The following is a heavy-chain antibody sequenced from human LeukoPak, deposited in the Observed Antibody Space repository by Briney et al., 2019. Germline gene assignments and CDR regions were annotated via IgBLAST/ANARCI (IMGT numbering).Heavy chain of an antibody. CDR1: GGSISSSSYY. J-gene: IGHJ4*02. Sequence: SEPLSLTCTVSGGSISSSSYYWGWIRQPPGEGLEWIGSIYYSGSTYYNPSLKSRVTISVDTSKNQFSLKLSSVTAADTAVYYCARLWAVAGYYFDYWGQGTLVTVSS. V-gene: IGHV4-39*01. D-gene: IGHD6-19*01. CDR2: IYYSGST. CDR3: ARLWAVAGYYFDY.